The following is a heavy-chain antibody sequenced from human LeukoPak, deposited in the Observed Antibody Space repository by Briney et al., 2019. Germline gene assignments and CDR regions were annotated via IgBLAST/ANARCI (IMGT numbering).Heavy chain of an antibody. CDR2: IYPGDSDT. Sequence: ASVKVSCKASGYSFTNYWIGWVRQMPGKGLEWMGIIYPGDSDTRYSPSFRGQVTISADKSISTAYLQWSSLKASDTAMYHCAKARYCGGDCPTAGAFDIWGQGTMVTVSS. V-gene: IGHV5-51*01. CDR3: AKARYCGGDCPTAGAFDI. CDR1: GYSFTNYW. D-gene: IGHD2-21*01. J-gene: IGHJ3*02.